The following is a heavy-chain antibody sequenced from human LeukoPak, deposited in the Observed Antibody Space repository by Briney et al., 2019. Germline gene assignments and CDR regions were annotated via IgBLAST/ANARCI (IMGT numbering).Heavy chain of an antibody. D-gene: IGHD6-6*01. V-gene: IGHV3-30*03. CDR1: GFTFSSYG. J-gene: IGHJ4*02. CDR3: ARGLMDSSSSLDY. CDR2: ISYDGSNK. Sequence: GGSLRLSCAASGFTFSSYGMHWVRQAPGKGLEWVAVISYDGSNKYYADSVKGRFTISRDNSKNTLYLQMNSLRAEDTAVYYCARGLMDSSSSLDYWGQGTLVTVSS.